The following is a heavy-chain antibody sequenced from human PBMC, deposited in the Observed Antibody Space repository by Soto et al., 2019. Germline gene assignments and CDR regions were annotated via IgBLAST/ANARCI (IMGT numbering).Heavy chain of an antibody. D-gene: IGHD2-2*01. CDR1: GFTFSSYA. CDR3: AKDDPFPSVASSTLPAAMRP. J-gene: IGHJ5*02. Sequence: GGSLRLSCVASGFTFSSYAMSWVRQAPGKGLEWVSAISGSGGSTYYADSVKGRFTISRDNSKNTLYLQMNSLRAEDTAVYYCAKDDPFPSVASSTLPAAMRPWGQGTLVTVSS. V-gene: IGHV3-23*01. CDR2: ISGSGGST.